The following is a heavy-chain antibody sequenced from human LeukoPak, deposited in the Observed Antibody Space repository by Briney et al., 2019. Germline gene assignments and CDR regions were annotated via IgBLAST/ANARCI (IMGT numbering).Heavy chain of an antibody. Sequence: PGGSLRLSCAASGFTVSNNYMSWVHQAPGKGLEWVSVIYSGGSTYYADSVKGRFTISRDNSKNTLHLQMNSLRAEDAAVYYCARGSGSYYIDYYYGMDVWGQGTTVTVSS. CDR1: GFTVSNNY. CDR3: ARGSGSYYIDYYYGMDV. D-gene: IGHD3-10*01. CDR2: IYSGGST. J-gene: IGHJ6*02. V-gene: IGHV3-53*01.